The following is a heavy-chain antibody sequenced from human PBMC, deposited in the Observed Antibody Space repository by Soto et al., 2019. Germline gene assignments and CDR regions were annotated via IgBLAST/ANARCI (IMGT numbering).Heavy chain of an antibody. CDR2: IKQDGSEK. J-gene: IGHJ4*02. CDR1: GFTFRSYW. CDR3: ARGHYFDY. V-gene: IGHV3-7*01. Sequence: EVQLVESGGGLVQPGGSLRLSCAASGFTFRSYWMSWVRQAPGKGLEWVANIKQDGSEKYYVDSVKGRFTISRDNAKNSLYLQMNSLRAEDTAVYYCARGHYFDYWGQGTLVTVSS.